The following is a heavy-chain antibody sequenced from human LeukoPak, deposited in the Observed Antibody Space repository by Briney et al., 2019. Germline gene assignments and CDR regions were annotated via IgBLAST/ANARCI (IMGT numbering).Heavy chain of an antibody. V-gene: IGHV3-23*01. CDR1: GFTFSSYA. Sequence: GGSLRLSCAASGFTFSSYAMSWVRQAPGKGLEWVSAISGSGGSTYYADSVKGRFTISRDNSKSTLYLQMNSLRAEDTAVYYCAKVSRWSYYFDYWGQGTLVTVSS. D-gene: IGHD4-23*01. CDR2: ISGSGGST. J-gene: IGHJ4*02. CDR3: AKVSRWSYYFDY.